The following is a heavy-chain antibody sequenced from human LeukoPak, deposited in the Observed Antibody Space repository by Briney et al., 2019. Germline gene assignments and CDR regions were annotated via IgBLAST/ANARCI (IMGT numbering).Heavy chain of an antibody. CDR1: GFTFSSYS. CDR3: ARVDSGSACAS. J-gene: IGHJ1*01. CDR2: ISSSSSYI. D-gene: IGHD6-19*01. Sequence: GGSLRLSCAASGFTFSSYSMNWVRQAPGKGLEWVSSISSSSSYIYYADSVKGRFTISRDNAKNSQYLQMNSLRAEDTAVYYCARVDSGSACASWGQGILVTVSS. V-gene: IGHV3-21*01.